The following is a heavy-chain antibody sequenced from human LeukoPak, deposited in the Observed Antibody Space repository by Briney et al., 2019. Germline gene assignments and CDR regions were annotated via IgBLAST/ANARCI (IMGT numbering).Heavy chain of an antibody. CDR3: ARGPKYYDFWSGSPRDWFDP. J-gene: IGHJ5*02. CDR1: GGSISSYY. Sequence: PSETLSLTCTVSGGSISSYYWSWIRQPPGKGLEWIGYIYYSGSTNYNPSLKSRVTISVDTSKNQFSLKLSSVTAADTAVYYCARGPKYYDFWSGSPRDWFDPWGQGTLVTVSS. D-gene: IGHD3-3*01. CDR2: IYYSGST. V-gene: IGHV4-59*01.